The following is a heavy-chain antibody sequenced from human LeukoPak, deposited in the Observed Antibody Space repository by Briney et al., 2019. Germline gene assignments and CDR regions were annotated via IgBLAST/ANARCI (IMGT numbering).Heavy chain of an antibody. CDR3: VRLWDNSGFFGY. Sequence: GGSLRLSCVASGFTFSNHWMSWVRQAPGKGLEWVANIQKDGSEKHYVASVEGRFTISRDNAENSLLLQLNSLRADDTAVYYCVRLWDNSGFFGYWGQGALVTVSS. V-gene: IGHV3-7*01. CDR1: GFTFSNHW. D-gene: IGHD3-22*01. J-gene: IGHJ4*02. CDR2: IQKDGSEK.